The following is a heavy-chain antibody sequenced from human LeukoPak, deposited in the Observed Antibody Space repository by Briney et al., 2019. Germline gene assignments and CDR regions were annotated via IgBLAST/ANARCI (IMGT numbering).Heavy chain of an antibody. J-gene: IGHJ4*02. CDR3: ARDPENYDFWSGYVDY. Sequence: ASVKVSCKASGYTFTGYYMHWGRQAPGQGLEWMGWINPNSGGTNYAQKFQGRVTMTRDTSISTAYMELSRLRSDDTAVYYCARDPENYDFWSGYVDYWGQGTLVTVSS. CDR2: INPNSGGT. CDR1: GYTFTGYY. V-gene: IGHV1-2*02. D-gene: IGHD3-3*01.